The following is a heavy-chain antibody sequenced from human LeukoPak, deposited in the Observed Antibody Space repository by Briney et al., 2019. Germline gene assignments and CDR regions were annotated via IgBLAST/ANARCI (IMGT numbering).Heavy chain of an antibody. D-gene: IGHD3-10*01. CDR3: WGLLWFGELSDYGMDV. CDR1: GGSISSSSYY. Sequence: SETLSLTCTVSGGSISSSSYYWGWIRQPPGKGLEWIGSIYYSGSTYYNPSLKSRVTISVDTSKNQFSLKLSSVTAADTAVYYCWGLLWFGELSDYGMDVWGQGTTVTVSS. J-gene: IGHJ6*02. CDR2: IYYSGST. V-gene: IGHV4-39*07.